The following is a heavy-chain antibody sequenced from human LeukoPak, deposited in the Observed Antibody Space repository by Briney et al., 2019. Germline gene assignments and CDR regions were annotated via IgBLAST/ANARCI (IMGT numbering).Heavy chain of an antibody. V-gene: IGHV4-31*03. J-gene: IGHJ4*02. Sequence: SQTLSLTCTVSGGSISSGGYYWSWIRQHPGKGLEWIGYIYYSGSTYYNPSLKSRVTISVDTPKNQFSLKLSSVTAADTAVYYCAREDDSSSSILDYWGQGTLVTVSS. CDR3: AREDDSSSSILDY. D-gene: IGHD6-6*01. CDR2: IYYSGST. CDR1: GGSISSGGYY.